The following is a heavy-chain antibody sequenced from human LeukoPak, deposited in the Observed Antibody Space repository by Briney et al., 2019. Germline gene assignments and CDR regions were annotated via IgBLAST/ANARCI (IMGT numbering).Heavy chain of an antibody. CDR2: LYIGGNT. CDR1: GLTVNNNY. V-gene: IGHV3-53*05. J-gene: IGHJ4*02. CDR3: ARDHQPHY. Sequence: PGGSLRLSCAASGLTVNNNYMNWVRQAPGKGLEWVSALYIGGNTYYADSVRGRFTISRDNFKNTLYLQMNSLRVDDTAVYYCARDHQPHYWGQGTLVTVSS.